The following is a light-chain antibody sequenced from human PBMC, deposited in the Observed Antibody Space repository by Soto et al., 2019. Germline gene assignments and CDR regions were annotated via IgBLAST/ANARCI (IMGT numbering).Light chain of an antibody. CDR2: KTS. J-gene: IGKJ1*01. CDR1: QSIRTW. Sequence: DIQMTQSPSTLSASVGARVTITCRASQSIRTWLAWYQQKPGKAQKVLSYKTSIIESGVPPRFSGSGSGTEFTLTIISLQPDEFATYYFQQDNSYSWTFGQGTKVEIK. V-gene: IGKV1-5*03. CDR3: QQDNSYSWT.